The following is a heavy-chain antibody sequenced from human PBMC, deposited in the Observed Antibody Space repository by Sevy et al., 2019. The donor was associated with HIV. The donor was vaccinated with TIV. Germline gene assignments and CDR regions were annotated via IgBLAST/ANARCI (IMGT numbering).Heavy chain of an antibody. CDR1: GYTFTGYY. CDR2: INPNSGGA. V-gene: IGHV1-2*02. CDR3: ATTGLDIVVVPAALDY. J-gene: IGHJ4*02. D-gene: IGHD2-2*01. Sequence: ASVKISCKASGYTFTGYYIHWVRQAPGQGLEWMGWINPNSGGANYAQNFQGRVTMTRDTSISAAYVDLSRLRSDDTAVYYCATTGLDIVVVPAALDYWGQGTLVTVSS.